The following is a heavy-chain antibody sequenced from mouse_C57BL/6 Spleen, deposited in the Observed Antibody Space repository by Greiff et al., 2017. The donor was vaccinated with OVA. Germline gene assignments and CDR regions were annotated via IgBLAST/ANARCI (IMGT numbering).Heavy chain of an antibody. D-gene: IGHD1-1*01. CDR2: ISRGSSTI. CDR3: ARGYGSSLYYAMDY. V-gene: IGHV5-17*01. J-gene: IGHJ4*01. Sequence: EVMLVESGGGLVKPGGSLKLSCAASGFTFSDYGMHWVSQAPEKGLEWVAYISRGSSTIYYADTVKGRFTISRDNAKNTLFLQRTMLRAEDTAMYYCARGYGSSLYYAMDYWGQGTSGTVSS. CDR1: GFTFSDYG.